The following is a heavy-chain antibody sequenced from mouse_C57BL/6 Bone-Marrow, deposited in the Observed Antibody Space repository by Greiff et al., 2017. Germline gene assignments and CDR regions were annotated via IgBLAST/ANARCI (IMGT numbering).Heavy chain of an antibody. CDR1: GYTFTDYE. D-gene: IGHD1-1*01. J-gene: IGHJ4*01. Sequence: VKLVESGAELVRPGASMTLSCKASGYTFTDYEMHWVKQTPVHGLEWIGAIDPETGGTAYNQKFKGKAILTADKSSSTAYMELRSLTSEDSAVYYCDYGTPYAMDYWGQGTSVTVSS. CDR3: DYGTPYAMDY. CDR2: IDPETGGT. V-gene: IGHV1-15*01.